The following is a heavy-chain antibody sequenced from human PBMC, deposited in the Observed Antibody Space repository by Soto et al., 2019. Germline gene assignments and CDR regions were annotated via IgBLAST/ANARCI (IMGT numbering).Heavy chain of an antibody. V-gene: IGHV1-8*01. CDR3: ARGQAPFGSGYYRYWFDP. CDR2: MNPNSGNT. J-gene: IGHJ5*02. CDR1: GYTFTSYD. D-gene: IGHD3-3*01. Sequence: ASVKVSCKASGYTFTSYDINWVRQATGQGLEWMGWMNPNSGNTGYAQKFQGRVTMTRNTSISTAYMELSSLRSEDTAVYYCARGQAPFGSGYYRYWFDPWGQGTLVTVSS.